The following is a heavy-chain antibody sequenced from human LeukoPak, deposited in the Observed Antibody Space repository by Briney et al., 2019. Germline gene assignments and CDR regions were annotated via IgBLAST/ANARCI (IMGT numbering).Heavy chain of an antibody. CDR1: GYTFTGYY. J-gene: IGHJ5*02. CDR2: INPTGDST. CDR3: ARDNSVGDNAWWFDP. D-gene: IGHD1-26*01. Sequence: ASVKLSCKASGYTFTGYYMHWVRQAPGQGLEWMGLINPTGDSTGYAQKFQGRVTMTRDMSTSTDFMELSSLRSEDTAVYYCARDNSVGDNAWWFDPWGQGTLVTVSS. V-gene: IGHV1-46*01.